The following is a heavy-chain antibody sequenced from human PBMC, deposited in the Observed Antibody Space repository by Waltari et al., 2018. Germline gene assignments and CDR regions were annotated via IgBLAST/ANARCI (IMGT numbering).Heavy chain of an antibody. J-gene: IGHJ6*02. Sequence: QVQLVQSGAEVKKPGSSVKVSCKASGDTFSRYAISWVRQAPGQGLEWMGTSVPSFGTANYARKFQGRVTLTADKSTSTAYMELNSLTFEDTAIYFCAREYDKGYYYGMDVWGQGTTVTVSS. CDR2: SVPSFGTA. CDR1: GDTFSRYA. V-gene: IGHV1-69*08. D-gene: IGHD3-9*01. CDR3: AREYDKGYYYGMDV.